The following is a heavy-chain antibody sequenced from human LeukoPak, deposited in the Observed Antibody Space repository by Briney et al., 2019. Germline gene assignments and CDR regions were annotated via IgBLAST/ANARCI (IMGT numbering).Heavy chain of an antibody. J-gene: IGHJ5*02. V-gene: IGHV1-18*01. D-gene: IGHD2-15*01. CDR2: ISAYNGNT. CDR3: ARDLGYCSGGSCYWGWFDP. CDR1: GYTFTSYG. Sequence: ASVKVSCKASGYTFTSYGISWVRQAPGQGLEWMGWISAYNGNTNYAQKLQGRVTMTTDTSTSTAYMELRSLRPDDTAVYYCARDLGYCSGGSCYWGWFDPWGQGTLVTVSS.